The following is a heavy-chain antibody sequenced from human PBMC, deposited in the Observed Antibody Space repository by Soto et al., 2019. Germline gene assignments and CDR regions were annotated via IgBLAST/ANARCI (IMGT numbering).Heavy chain of an antibody. CDR3: ARSPNRYNWNYGDTSNWFDP. Sequence: NPSETLSLTCAVYGGSFSGYYWSWIRQPPGKGLEWIGEINHSGSTNYNPSLKSRVTISVDTSKNQFSLKLSSVTAADTAVYYCARSPNRYNWNYGDTSNWFDPWGQGTLVTVSS. D-gene: IGHD1-7*01. CDR1: GGSFSGYY. J-gene: IGHJ5*02. V-gene: IGHV4-34*01. CDR2: INHSGST.